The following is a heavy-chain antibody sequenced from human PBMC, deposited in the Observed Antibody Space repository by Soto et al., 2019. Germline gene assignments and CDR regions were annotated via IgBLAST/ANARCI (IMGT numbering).Heavy chain of an antibody. CDR2: IYYTGST. CDR3: ARADYGDRGLAFDS. Sequence: QVQLQESGPGLVKTSQTLSLTCTVSGASTGSGGYYWSWIRQHPGKGLEWIGYIYYTGSTYYSPSLKSRASISVDTSKNEFSLKLDSVTAADTAVYCCARADYGDRGLAFDSWGQGTLVTVSS. J-gene: IGHJ4*02. V-gene: IGHV4-31*03. CDR1: GASTGSGGYY. D-gene: IGHD4-17*01.